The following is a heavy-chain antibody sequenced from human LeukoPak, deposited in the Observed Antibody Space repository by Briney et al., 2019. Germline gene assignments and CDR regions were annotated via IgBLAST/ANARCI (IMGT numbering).Heavy chain of an antibody. V-gene: IGHV1-69*05. J-gene: IGHJ4*02. Sequence: ASVKVSCKASGGTFSSYAISWVRQAPGQGLEWMGRIIPIFGTANYAQKFQGRVTITTDESTSTAYMELSSLRSEDTAVYYCASIMGYGGNGGARYWGQGTLVTVSS. CDR2: IIPIFGTA. CDR3: ASIMGYGGNGGARY. D-gene: IGHD4-23*01. CDR1: GGTFSSYA.